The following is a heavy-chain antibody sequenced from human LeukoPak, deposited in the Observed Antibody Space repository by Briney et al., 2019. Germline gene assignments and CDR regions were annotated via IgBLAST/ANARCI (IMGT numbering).Heavy chain of an antibody. CDR2: INPNGGST. Sequence: ASVKVSCKASGYTFTSYYMHWVRQAPGQGLEWMGIINPNGGSTSYAQKFQGRVTMTRDTSTSTVYMELSSLRSEDTAVYYCARVSNYYDSSGYHCFDYWGQGTLVTVSS. J-gene: IGHJ4*02. V-gene: IGHV1-46*01. CDR1: GYTFTSYY. D-gene: IGHD3-22*01. CDR3: ARVSNYYDSSGYHCFDY.